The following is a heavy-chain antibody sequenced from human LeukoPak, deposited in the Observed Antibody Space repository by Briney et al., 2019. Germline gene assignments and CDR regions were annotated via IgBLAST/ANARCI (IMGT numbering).Heavy chain of an antibody. Sequence: SETLSLTCTVSGGSISSYYWSWIRQPPGKGLEWVGYIYYSGSTNYNPSLKSRVTISVDTSKNQFSLKLSSVTAADTAVYYCAGDARGAGTFFGSRYYYYGMDVWGQGTTVTVSS. J-gene: IGHJ6*02. CDR1: GGSISSYY. CDR3: AGDARGAGTFFGSRYYYYGMDV. V-gene: IGHV4-59*01. D-gene: IGHD6-19*01. CDR2: IYYSGST.